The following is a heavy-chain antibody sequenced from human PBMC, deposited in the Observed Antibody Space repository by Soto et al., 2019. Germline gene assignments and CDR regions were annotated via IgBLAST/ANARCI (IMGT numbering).Heavy chain of an antibody. CDR1: GFTFSSYS. CDR2: ISSSSSYI. Sequence: EVQLVESGGGLVKPGGSLRLSCAASGFTFSSYSMNWVRQAPGKGLEWVSSISSSSSYIYYADSVKGRFTISRDNAKNSLYLQMNSLRAEDTAVYYCARAPYYYDSSGHWAYWGQGTLVTVSS. V-gene: IGHV3-21*01. CDR3: ARAPYYYDSSGHWAY. D-gene: IGHD3-22*01. J-gene: IGHJ4*02.